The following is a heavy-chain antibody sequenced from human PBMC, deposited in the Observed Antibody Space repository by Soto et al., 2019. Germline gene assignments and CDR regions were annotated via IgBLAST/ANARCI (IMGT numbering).Heavy chain of an antibody. D-gene: IGHD6-25*01. V-gene: IGHV4-34*01. J-gene: IGHJ4*02. Sequence: QVQLQQWGAGLLKPSETLSLTCAVYGGSFSGYYWSWIRQPPGKGLEWIGEINHSGSTNYNPALKSRVTISVDTSKNQFSLKLSSVTAADKAVYYCARGATLAEQRIYYFDYWGQGTLVTVSS. CDR3: ARGATLAEQRIYYFDY. CDR2: INHSGST. CDR1: GGSFSGYY.